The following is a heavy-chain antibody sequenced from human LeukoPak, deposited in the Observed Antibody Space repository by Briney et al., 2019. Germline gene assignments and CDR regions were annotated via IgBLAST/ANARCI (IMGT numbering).Heavy chain of an antibody. CDR1: GFTFSSYS. CDR2: IYSGGST. CDR3: ARGLKYSSGWYNFDY. D-gene: IGHD6-19*01. J-gene: IGHJ4*02. V-gene: IGHV3-53*01. Sequence: PGGSLRLSCAASGFTFSSYSMNWVRQAPGKGLEWVSVIYSGGSTYYADSVKGRFTISRDNSKNTLYLHMNSLRAEDTAVYYCARGLKYSSGWYNFDYWGQGTLVTVSS.